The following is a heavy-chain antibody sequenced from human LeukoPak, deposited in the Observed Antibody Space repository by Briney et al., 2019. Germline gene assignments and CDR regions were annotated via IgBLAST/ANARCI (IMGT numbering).Heavy chain of an antibody. D-gene: IGHD1-26*01. V-gene: IGHV3-30*02. J-gene: IGHJ4*02. CDR1: GFTFSGYG. CDR3: AKDLTGVGANMFDY. CDR2: IRYDGSNK. Sequence: PGGSLRLSCAASGFTFSGYGMHWVRQAPGKGLEWVAFIRYDGSNKYYADSVKGRFTISRDNSKNTLYLQMNSLRAEDTAVYYCAKDLTGVGANMFDYWGQGTLVTVSS.